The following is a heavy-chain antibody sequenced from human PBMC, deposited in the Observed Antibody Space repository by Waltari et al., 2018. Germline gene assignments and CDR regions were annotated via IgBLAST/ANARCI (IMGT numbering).Heavy chain of an antibody. CDR1: GYSFTSYW. V-gene: IGHV5-51*01. D-gene: IGHD1-26*01. CDR3: ARHVVRDSGSYRWWEPYYMDV. Sequence: EVQLVQSGAEVKKPGESLKISCKGSGYSFTSYWIGWVRPMPGKGLEWMGIIYPGDSDTRYSPSFQGQVTISADKSISTAYLQWSSLKASDTAMYYCARHVVRDSGSYRWWEPYYMDVWGKGTTVTVSS. CDR2: IYPGDSDT. J-gene: IGHJ6*03.